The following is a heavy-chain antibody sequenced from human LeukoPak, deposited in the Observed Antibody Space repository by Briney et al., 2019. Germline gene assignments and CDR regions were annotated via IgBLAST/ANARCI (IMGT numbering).Heavy chain of an antibody. CDR1: GGSINSSSYY. Sequence: SETLSLTCTVSGGSINSSSYYWGWIRQPPGEALEWIGSIYHSGYTYYNPSLKSRVTISVDTSKSQFSLKLSSETAADTAVCYCARTSMFRGVTVDYWGQGTLVTVSS. J-gene: IGHJ4*02. CDR3: ARTSMFRGVTVDY. CDR2: IYHSGYT. V-gene: IGHV4-39*01. D-gene: IGHD3-10*01.